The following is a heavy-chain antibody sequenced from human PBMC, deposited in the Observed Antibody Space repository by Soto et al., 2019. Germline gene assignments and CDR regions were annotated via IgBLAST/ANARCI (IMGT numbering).Heavy chain of an antibody. CDR3: ARVLKYSSGWYHPPYYFDY. CDR1: GFTFSSYS. V-gene: IGHV3-21*01. Sequence: GGSLRLSCAASGFTFSSYSMNWVRQAPGKGLEWVSSISSSSSYIYYADSVKGRFTISRDNAKNSLYLQMNSLRAEDTAVYYCARVLKYSSGWYHPPYYFDYWGQGTLVTVSS. J-gene: IGHJ4*02. CDR2: ISSSSSYI. D-gene: IGHD6-19*01.